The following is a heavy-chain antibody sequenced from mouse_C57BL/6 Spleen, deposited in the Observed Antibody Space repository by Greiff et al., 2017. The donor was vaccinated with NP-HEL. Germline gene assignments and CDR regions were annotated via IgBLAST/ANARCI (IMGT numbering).Heavy chain of an antibody. D-gene: IGHD2-4*01. J-gene: IGHJ2*01. V-gene: IGHV1-69*01. CDR3: ARSDYDTFDY. Sequence: QVQLQQPGAELVMPGASVKLSCKASGYTFTSYWMHWVKQRPGQGLEWIGEIDPSDSDTNYNQKFKGKSTLTVDKSSSTAYMQLSSLTSEDSAVYYCARSDYDTFDYWGQGTTVTVSS. CDR1: GYTFTSYW. CDR2: IDPSDSDT.